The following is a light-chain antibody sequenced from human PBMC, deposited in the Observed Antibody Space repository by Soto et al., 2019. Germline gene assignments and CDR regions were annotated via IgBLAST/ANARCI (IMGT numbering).Light chain of an antibody. CDR3: QQYVSLPLT. CDR1: QSVSSN. Sequence: EIVMTQSPATLSVSPGERATLSCRASQSVSSNLAWYQQKPGQAPRLLIYGASTRATGIPARFSGSGSGTEFTLTISSLQAEDVAVYYCQQYVSLPLTFGGGTKVDIK. CDR2: GAS. V-gene: IGKV3-15*01. J-gene: IGKJ4*01.